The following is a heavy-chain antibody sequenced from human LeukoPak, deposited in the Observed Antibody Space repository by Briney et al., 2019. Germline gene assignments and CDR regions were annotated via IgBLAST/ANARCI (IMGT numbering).Heavy chain of an antibody. V-gene: IGHV3-7*03. CDR3: ARVGIYGDYNRYFDY. Sequence: GGSLRLSCAASGFTFDTYWMSWVRQAPGKGLEWVANIKQDGSEKDYVDSVKGRFTISRDNAKNSLYLQMNSLRAEDTALYYCARVGIYGDYNRYFDYWGQGTLVTVSS. CDR1: GFTFDTYW. CDR2: IKQDGSEK. J-gene: IGHJ4*02. D-gene: IGHD4-17*01.